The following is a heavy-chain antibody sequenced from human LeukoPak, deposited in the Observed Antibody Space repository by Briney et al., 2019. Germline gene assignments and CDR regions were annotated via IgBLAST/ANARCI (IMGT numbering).Heavy chain of an antibody. J-gene: IGHJ5*02. CDR1: GGTFSSYA. V-gene: IGHV1-69*06. D-gene: IGHD6-19*01. CDR2: IIPIFGTA. Sequence: GASVKVSCNASGGTFSSYAISWVRQAPGQGLEWMGGIIPIFGTANYAQKFQCRVTITADKSTSTAYMELSSLRSEDTAVYYCARALRVAGLNWFDPWGQGTLVTVSS. CDR3: ARALRVAGLNWFDP.